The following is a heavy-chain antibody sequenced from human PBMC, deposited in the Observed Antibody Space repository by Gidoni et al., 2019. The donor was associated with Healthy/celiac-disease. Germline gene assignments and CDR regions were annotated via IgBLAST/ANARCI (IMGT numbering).Heavy chain of an antibody. J-gene: IGHJ4*02. V-gene: IGHV3-48*01. CDR3: ARDAGYDSSGYYFHDFDY. CDR2: ISSSSSTI. Sequence: EVQLVESGGGLVQPGGSLRLSCAASGFTFSSYSMNWLRQAPGKGLEWVSYISSSSSTIYYADSVKGRFTISRDNAKNSLYLQMNSLRAEDTAVYYCARDAGYDSSGYYFHDFDYWGQGTLVTVSS. CDR1: GFTFSSYS. D-gene: IGHD3-22*01.